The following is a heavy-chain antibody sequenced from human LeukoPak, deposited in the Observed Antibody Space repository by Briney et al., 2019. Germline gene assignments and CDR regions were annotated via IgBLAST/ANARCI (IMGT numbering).Heavy chain of an antibody. CDR2: ISGSGRAT. D-gene: IGHD2-2*01. Sequence: GSMTLSCAAPGFILSRSEVNWDRQAPGNGREWVSAISGSGRATFYAGSGKGRLTISRDNSKNTLYLQMTSLRAEDTAVYYCAKGPRVPAADYYFDYWGQGTLVTVSS. CDR3: AKGPRVPAADYYFDY. J-gene: IGHJ4*02. CDR1: GFILSRSE. V-gene: IGHV3-23*01.